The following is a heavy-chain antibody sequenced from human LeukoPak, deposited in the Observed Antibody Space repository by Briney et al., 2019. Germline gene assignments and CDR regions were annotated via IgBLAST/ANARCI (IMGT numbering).Heavy chain of an antibody. CDR2: LYHSGSA. D-gene: IGHD5-18*01. J-gene: IGHJ5*02. CDR1: GVSMSSYY. Sequence: SETLSLTCTVSGVSMSSYYWSWLRQPPGKGLEWIGYLYHSGSANYNPSLKSRVTISVDTSKNQFYLKLSSMTAADTALYYCARNLGYSGSHWFDPWGQGTLVTVSS. CDR3: ARNLGYSGSHWFDP. V-gene: IGHV4-59*01.